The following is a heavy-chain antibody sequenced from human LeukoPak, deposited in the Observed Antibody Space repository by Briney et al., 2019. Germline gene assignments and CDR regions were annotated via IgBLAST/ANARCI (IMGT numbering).Heavy chain of an antibody. CDR3: ARGYCSGGTCYVPPLDY. D-gene: IGHD2-15*01. CDR2: INHSGST. J-gene: IGHJ4*02. V-gene: IGHV4-34*01. CDR1: GGSFSGYY. Sequence: PSETLSLTCTVSGGSFSGYYWSWIRQPPGKGLEWIGEINHSGSTNYNPSLKSRVTMPLDTSKNQFSLKLSSVTAADTAVYYCARGYCSGGTCYVPPLDYWGQGTLVTVSS.